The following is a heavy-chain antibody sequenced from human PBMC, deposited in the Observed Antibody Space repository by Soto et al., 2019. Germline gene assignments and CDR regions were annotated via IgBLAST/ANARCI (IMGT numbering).Heavy chain of an antibody. V-gene: IGHV3-15*01. D-gene: IGHD6-19*01. CDR1: GFGFTDAW. Sequence: ESGGGSVKPGGSLRLSCAASGFGFTDAWMSWVRQAPGKGLEWVGRIRSKTDVGTADYAAPVKGRFTISRDDSKNTVYLQMNSLKTEDTAVYYCTTIKSVAGFGYWGQGTLVTVSS. CDR3: TTIKSVAGFGY. J-gene: IGHJ4*02. CDR2: IRSKTDVGTA.